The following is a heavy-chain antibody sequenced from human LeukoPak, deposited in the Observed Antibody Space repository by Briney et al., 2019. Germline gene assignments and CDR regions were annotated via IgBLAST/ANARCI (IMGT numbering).Heavy chain of an antibody. V-gene: IGHV3-30*02. CDR1: EFIFSDYD. J-gene: IGHJ4*02. D-gene: IGHD1-26*01. Sequence: GGSLRLSCAASEFIFSDYDMHWVRQAPGKGLEWVALIRYDGRSEYYSGYMQGRFTISRDNSKNNLLLNMNNLEPEDTAVYFCARTRLGTSTSFYFDLWGQGTLVTVSS. CDR3: ARTRLGTSTSFYFDL. CDR2: IRYDGRSE.